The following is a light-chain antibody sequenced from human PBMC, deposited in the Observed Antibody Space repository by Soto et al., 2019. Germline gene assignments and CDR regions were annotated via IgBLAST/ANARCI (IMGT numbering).Light chain of an antibody. CDR3: MQGQKTPIT. J-gene: IGKJ5*01. Sequence: DIVMTQSPLSLTVTTGEPASISCRSSQSLLHVNGHNFLDWYRQRPGQSPQLLIYMGSYRTSGVPERLSGRGSGTDFTLDFSRVEAEDGGIYYCMQGQKTPITFGQGTRLEIK. V-gene: IGKV2-28*01. CDR2: MGS. CDR1: QSLLHVNGHNF.